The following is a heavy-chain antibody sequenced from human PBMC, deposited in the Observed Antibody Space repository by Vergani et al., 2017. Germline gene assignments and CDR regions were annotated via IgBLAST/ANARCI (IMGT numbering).Heavy chain of an antibody. CDR3: ARDRSMSSSWYGGGDAFDI. CDR2: INPSGGST. J-gene: IGHJ3*02. Sequence: QVQLVQSGAEVKKPGSSVKVSCKASGYPFTSYYMHWVRQAPGQGLEWMGIINPSGGSTSYAQKFQGRVTMTRDTSTSTVYMELSSLRSEDTAVYYCARDRSMSSSWYGGGDAFDIWGQGTMVTVNS. D-gene: IGHD6-13*01. V-gene: IGHV1-46*01. CDR1: GYPFTSYY.